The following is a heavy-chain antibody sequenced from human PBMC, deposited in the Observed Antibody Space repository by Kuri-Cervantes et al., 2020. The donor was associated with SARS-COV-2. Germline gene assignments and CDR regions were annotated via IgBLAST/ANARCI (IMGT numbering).Heavy chain of an antibody. CDR1: GFTFDDYA. CDR3: AKDLTIAVAGFNWYFDL. V-gene: IGHV3-23*01. CDR2: ISGSGGST. J-gene: IGHJ2*01. D-gene: IGHD6-19*01. Sequence: GGSLRLSCAASGFTFDDYAMSWVRQAPGKGLEWVSAISGSGGSTYYADSVKGRFTISRDNSKNTLYLQMNSLRAEDTAVCYCAKDLTIAVAGFNWYFDLWGRGTLVTVSS.